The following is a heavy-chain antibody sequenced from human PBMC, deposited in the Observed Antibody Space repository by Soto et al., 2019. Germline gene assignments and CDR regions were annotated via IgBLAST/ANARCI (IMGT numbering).Heavy chain of an antibody. D-gene: IGHD2-21*02. CDR1: GGSFSGYC. J-gene: IGHJ4*02. CDR3: ARVLVVTSFDY. CDR2: INHSGST. Sequence: SETLSLTCAVYGGSFSGYCWSWIRQPPGKGLEWIGEINHSGSTNYNPSLKSRVTISVDTSKNQFSLKPSSVTAADTAVYYCARVLVVTSFDYWGQGTLVTVSS. V-gene: IGHV4-34*01.